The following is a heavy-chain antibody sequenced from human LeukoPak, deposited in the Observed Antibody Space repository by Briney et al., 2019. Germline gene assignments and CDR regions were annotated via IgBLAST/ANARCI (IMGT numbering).Heavy chain of an antibody. V-gene: IGHV3-48*03. J-gene: IGHJ4*02. CDR3: XXXXXYDSSGYPSLFDY. CDR1: GFTFSSYE. Sequence: GGSLRLSCAASGFTFSSYEMNWVRQAPGKGLEWVSYISSSGSTIYYADSVKGRFTISRDNSKNTLYPQMNSLRAEDTAVYYCXXXXXYDSSGYPSLFDYWGQGTLVTVSS. D-gene: IGHD3-22*01. CDR2: ISSSGSTI.